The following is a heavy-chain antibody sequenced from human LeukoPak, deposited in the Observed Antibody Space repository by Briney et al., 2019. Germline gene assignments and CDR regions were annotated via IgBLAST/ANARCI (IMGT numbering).Heavy chain of an antibody. CDR1: GFTFSSYA. CDR3: AKDHYYDSSGSYYFDY. CDR2: ISGSGGST. V-gene: IGHV3-23*01. J-gene: IGHJ4*02. Sequence: PGGSLRLSCAASGFTFSSYAMSWVRQAPGKGLEWVSAISGSGGSTYYADSVKGRFTISRDNSKNTLYLQMNSLRAEDTAVYYCAKDHYYDSSGSYYFDYWGQGTLATVSS. D-gene: IGHD3-22*01.